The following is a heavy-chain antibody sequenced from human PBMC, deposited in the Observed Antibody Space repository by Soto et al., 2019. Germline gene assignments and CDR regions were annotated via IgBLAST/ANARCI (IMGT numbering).Heavy chain of an antibody. CDR1: GGSISSSSYY. CDR3: ARVHAGYSSGWYTY. J-gene: IGHJ4*02. CDR2: IYCSGST. V-gene: IGHV4-39*01. Sequence: QLQLQESGPGLVKPSETLSLTCTVSGGSISSSSYYWGWIRQPPGKGLEWIGCIYCSGSTYYNPSLKSRVTISVDTSNNQFSLKLGSVTAADTAVYYCARVHAGYSSGWYTYWGQVTLVTVSS. D-gene: IGHD6-19*01.